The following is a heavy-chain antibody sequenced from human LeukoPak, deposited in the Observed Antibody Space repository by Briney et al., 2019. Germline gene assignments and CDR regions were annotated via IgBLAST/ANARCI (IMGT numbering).Heavy chain of an antibody. CDR2: INPDSGAT. D-gene: IGHD3/OR15-3a*01. V-gene: IGHV1-2*02. CDR3: ARDFFGRVAAAIVGY. J-gene: IGHJ4*02. CDR1: GFTFTGYH. Sequence: ASVKVSCRASGFTFTGYHIHWVRQAPGEGLEWTGWINPDSGATKYVQKFQGRVTMTRDTSITTAYMELNSLTFDDTAVYYCARDFFGRVAAAIVGYWGQGTLVSVSS.